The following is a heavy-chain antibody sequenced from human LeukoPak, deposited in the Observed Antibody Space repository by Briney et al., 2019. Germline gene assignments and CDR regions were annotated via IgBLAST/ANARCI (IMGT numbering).Heavy chain of an antibody. J-gene: IGHJ1*01. Sequence: GGSLRLSCAASGFTFRSYWMSWGRQAPGKKPEWVANIKEDGSEKYYDDSVRGRFTISRDNAKKTLYLDMNSLRAEDTAVFYCATDQDHGYFRQWGQGTLLTVSS. CDR2: IKEDGSEK. V-gene: IGHV3-7*01. CDR3: ATDQDHGYFRQ. D-gene: IGHD4-17*01. CDR1: GFTFRSYW.